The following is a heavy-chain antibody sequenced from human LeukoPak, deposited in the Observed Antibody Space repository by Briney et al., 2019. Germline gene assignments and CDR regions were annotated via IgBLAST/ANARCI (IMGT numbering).Heavy chain of an antibody. CDR2: ISSSSSYI. CDR3: AREVSENIVVVVAPGHFDY. V-gene: IGHV3-21*01. J-gene: IGHJ4*02. Sequence: NPGGSLRLSCAASGFTFSSYSMNWVRQAPGKGREWVSSISSSSSYIYYADSVKGRFTISRDNAKNSLYLQMNSLRAEDTAVYYCAREVSENIVVVVAPGHFDYWGQGTLVTVSS. D-gene: IGHD2-15*01. CDR1: GFTFSSYS.